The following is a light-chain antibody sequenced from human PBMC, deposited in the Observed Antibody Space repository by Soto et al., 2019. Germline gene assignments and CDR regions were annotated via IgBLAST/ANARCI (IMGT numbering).Light chain of an antibody. CDR2: GAS. Sequence: EIVMTQSPATLSVSPGERATLSCRASQSVGSQIAWYQQRPGQAPRLLVHGASTRATTIPASFSGSGSGTEFTLTISSLQSEDFAVYYCQQYNKWPLTFGGGTKVEIK. V-gene: IGKV3-15*01. CDR1: QSVGSQ. CDR3: QQYNKWPLT. J-gene: IGKJ4*01.